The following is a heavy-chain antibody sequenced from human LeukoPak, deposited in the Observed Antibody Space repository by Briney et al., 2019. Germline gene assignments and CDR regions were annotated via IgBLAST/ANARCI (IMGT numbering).Heavy chain of an antibody. D-gene: IGHD2-2*01. CDR2: INPSGGST. Sequence: GASVTVSCKASGYTFTSYYMHWVRQAPGQGLEWMGIINPSGGSTSYAQKFQGRVTMTRDTSTSTVYMELSSLRSEDTAVYHCARDVANLIVVVPAAKLYYMDVWGKGTTVTVSS. CDR1: GYTFTSYY. V-gene: IGHV1-46*01. CDR3: ARDVANLIVVVPAAKLYYMDV. J-gene: IGHJ6*03.